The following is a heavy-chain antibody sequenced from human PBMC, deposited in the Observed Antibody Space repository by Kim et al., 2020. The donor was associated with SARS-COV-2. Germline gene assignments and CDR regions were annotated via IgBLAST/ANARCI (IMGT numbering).Heavy chain of an antibody. J-gene: IGHJ4*01. D-gene: IGHD6-19*01. CDR3: ARGRGSNTGWPDFDS. CDR2: LYYSGST. CDR1: GDSVTSDTYF. Sequence: SETLSLTCTVSGDSVTSDTYFWNWIRQPPGRGLEWIGYLYYSGSTNYNPSLENRVTISVDAPKNHFSLKLISVTAADTAVYYCARGRGSNTGWPDFDSWG. V-gene: IGHV4-61*01.